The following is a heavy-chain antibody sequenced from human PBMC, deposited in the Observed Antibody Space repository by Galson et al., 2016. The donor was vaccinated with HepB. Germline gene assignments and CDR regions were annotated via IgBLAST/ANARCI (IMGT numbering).Heavy chain of an antibody. CDR1: GGSISSDGHY. CDR2: IHYSGNT. Sequence: TLSLTCTVSGGSISSDGHYWSWIRQHPGKGLEWIGYIHYSGNTYCNPSVKSRVIILVDTSKNQFSLKLRSVTAADTAVYYCARARVGSTDYWGQGTLVTVSS. CDR3: ARARVGSTDY. D-gene: IGHD1-26*01. V-gene: IGHV4-31*03. J-gene: IGHJ4*02.